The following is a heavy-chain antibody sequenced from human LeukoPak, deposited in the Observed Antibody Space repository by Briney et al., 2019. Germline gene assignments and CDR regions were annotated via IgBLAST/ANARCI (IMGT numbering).Heavy chain of an antibody. CDR2: ISYDGSNK. J-gene: IGHJ4*02. V-gene: IGHV3-30-3*01. D-gene: IGHD3-22*01. Sequence: PGGSLRLSCAASGFTFSSYAMHWVRQAPGKGLEWVAVISYDGSNKYYADSVKGRLTISRDNSKNTLYLQMNSLRAEDTAVYYCAGDSMRGYPFDYWGQGTLVTVSS. CDR3: AGDSMRGYPFDY. CDR1: GFTFSSYA.